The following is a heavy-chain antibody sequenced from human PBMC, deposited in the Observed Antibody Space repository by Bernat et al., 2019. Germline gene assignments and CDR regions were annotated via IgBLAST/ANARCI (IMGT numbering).Heavy chain of an antibody. CDR3: ARFGGGYTS. CDR2: IKEDGSET. J-gene: IGHJ5*02. CDR1: GFIFSNAY. D-gene: IGHD5-12*01. V-gene: IGHV3-7*04. Sequence: EVRLVESGGGLIQPGGSLRLSCEASGFIFSNAYMGWVRQAPGKGLEWVANIKEDGSETFYVDSVKGRFTISRDNAKNSLYLQMNSLRAEDTAVYYCARFGGGYTSWGQGTLVTVSS.